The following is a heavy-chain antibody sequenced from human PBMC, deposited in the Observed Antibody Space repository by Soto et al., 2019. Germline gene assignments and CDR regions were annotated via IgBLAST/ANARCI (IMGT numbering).Heavy chain of an antibody. CDR3: ARTGYDRSGYFVEYYFDY. V-gene: IGHV3-30-3*01. J-gene: IGHJ4*02. Sequence: GGSLRLSCAASGLTFSKYAMHWVRQARGTGLEWVAVISNDGSNPYYADSVKGRFTISRDNSKNTLYLQMNSLREEDTAVYYCARTGYDRSGYFVEYYFDYWGQGTLVTVSS. CDR1: GLTFSKYA. D-gene: IGHD3-22*01. CDR2: ISNDGSNP.